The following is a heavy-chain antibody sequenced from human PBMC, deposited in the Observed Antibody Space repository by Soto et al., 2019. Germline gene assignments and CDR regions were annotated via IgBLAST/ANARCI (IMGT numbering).Heavy chain of an antibody. CDR2: IFHSGIT. CDR3: ARDRYFYDSRGYYRTLDS. CDR1: GGSFSNDY. V-gene: IGHV4-59*01. J-gene: IGHJ5*01. Sequence: SETLSLTCFISGGSFSNDYWTWIRQSPGKGLEWIGYIFHSGITDYNSSVKSRVTISIDKSRNLFSLNLTSVTAADTAVYYCARDRYFYDSRGYYRTLDSWGQGTLVTVSS. D-gene: IGHD3-22*01.